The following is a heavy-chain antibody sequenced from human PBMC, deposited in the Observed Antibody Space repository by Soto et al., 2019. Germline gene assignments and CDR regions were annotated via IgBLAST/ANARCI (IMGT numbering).Heavy chain of an antibody. CDR2: IYYSGRT. CDR3: ARVFSDSSSFFDP. D-gene: IGHD6-13*01. CDR1: GGSISSGCNY. V-gene: IGHV4-31*03. J-gene: IGHJ5*02. Sequence: PSETLSLTSTVSGGSISSGCNYWSWIRQHPGKGLEWIGNIYYSGRTYYNPSLKSRVTISVDTSKNQFSLKLSSVTAADTAVYYCARVFSDSSSFFDPWGQGTLVTVSS.